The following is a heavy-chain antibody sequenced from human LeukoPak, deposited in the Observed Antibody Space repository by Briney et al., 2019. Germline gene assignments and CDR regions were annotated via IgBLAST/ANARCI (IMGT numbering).Heavy chain of an antibody. CDR2: INPSTGGT. CDR1: GYTFTGFH. Sequence: EASVKLSCKTSGYTFTGFHLYWVRQAPGQGLEWLGWINPSTGGTNYAQKFQGRVTITRDTSISTLFLELSSLRYDDTAVYYCARSQAWSLFYYWGQGTLVTVSS. J-gene: IGHJ4*01. V-gene: IGHV1-2*02. D-gene: IGHD2-8*02. CDR3: ARSQAWSLFYY.